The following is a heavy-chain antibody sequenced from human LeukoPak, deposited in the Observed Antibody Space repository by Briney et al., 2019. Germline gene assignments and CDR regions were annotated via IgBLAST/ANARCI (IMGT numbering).Heavy chain of an antibody. CDR2: INWNGGST. J-gene: IGHJ4*02. D-gene: IGHD4-11*01. V-gene: IGHV3-20*01. CDR1: GFTFDDYG. Sequence: GGSLRLSCAVSGFTFDDYGMSWVRQAPGKGLEWVAGINWNGGSTAYADSVKGRFTISRDNAKNSLYLQMNSLRVEDTALYHCARGVYSNADYFDYWGQATLVTVSS. CDR3: ARGVYSNADYFDY.